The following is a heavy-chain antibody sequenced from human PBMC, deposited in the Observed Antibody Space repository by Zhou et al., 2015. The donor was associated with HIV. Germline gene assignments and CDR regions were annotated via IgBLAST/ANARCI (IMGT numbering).Heavy chain of an antibody. CDR2: IIPTFGAA. CDR1: GGTFSSYG. V-gene: IGHV1-69*01. CDR3: ARNLSPTYPIAQGAFDI. J-gene: IGHJ3*02. Sequence: QVHLVQSGAEVKKPGSSVKVSCKASGGTFSSYGITWVRQAPGQGLEWMGGIIPTFGAAHYAQTFQGRVIITADESTSTAYMELSSLRSEDTAVYYCARNLSPTYPIAQGAFDIWGQGTMVTVSS. D-gene: IGHD3-22*01.